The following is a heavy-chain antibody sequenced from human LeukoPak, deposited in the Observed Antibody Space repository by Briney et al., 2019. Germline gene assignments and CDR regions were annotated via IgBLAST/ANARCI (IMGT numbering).Heavy chain of an antibody. Sequence: GGSLRLSCAASGFTFANPWMSWVRQAPAKGLEWVGRIQSKIDGGTSDYAAPVKGRFTISRDESKKTLYLQMNSLKTEETGVYYCTTVIWFGELLDYWGQGMLVTVSS. V-gene: IGHV3-15*01. J-gene: IGHJ4*02. D-gene: IGHD3-10*01. CDR2: IQSKIDGGTS. CDR1: GFTFANPW. CDR3: TTVIWFGELLDY.